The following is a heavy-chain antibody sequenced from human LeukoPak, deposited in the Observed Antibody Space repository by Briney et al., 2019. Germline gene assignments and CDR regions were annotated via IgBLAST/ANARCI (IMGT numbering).Heavy chain of an antibody. Sequence: RASVKVSCKTSGYTFTTYGLSWVRQARGQGLEWMGWISGHNGNTNYAHKFQGRVSMTTDTPTRTAYMELKSLRSDDTAVYYCVLGDILTGYWAEYFPYWGQGTLVTVSS. CDR2: ISGHNGNT. D-gene: IGHD3-9*01. CDR1: GYTFTTYG. V-gene: IGHV1-18*01. CDR3: VLGDILTGYWAEYFPY. J-gene: IGHJ4*02.